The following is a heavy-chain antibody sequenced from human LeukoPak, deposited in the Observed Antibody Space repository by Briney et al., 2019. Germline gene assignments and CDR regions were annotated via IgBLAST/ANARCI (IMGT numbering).Heavy chain of an antibody. CDR3: AGGTVAPFDY. V-gene: IGHV4-59*01. D-gene: IGHD6-19*01. CDR2: IYYSGST. Sequence: SETLSLTCTVSGGSISSYYWSWIRQPPGKGLEWIGYIYYSGSTNYKSSLKSRVTISVDTSKNQFSLKLSSVTAADTAVYYCAGGTVAPFDYWGQGTLVTVSS. CDR1: GGSISSYY. J-gene: IGHJ4*02.